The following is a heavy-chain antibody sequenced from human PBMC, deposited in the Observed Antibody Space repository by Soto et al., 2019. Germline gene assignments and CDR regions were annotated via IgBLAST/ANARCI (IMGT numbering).Heavy chain of an antibody. CDR1: GYTFTGYY. D-gene: IGHD3-9*01. J-gene: IGHJ3*02. CDR2: INPNSGGT. CDR3: AALGGLLTGYFAFDI. V-gene: IGHV1-2*02. Sequence: ASVKVSCKASGYTFTGYYMHWVRQAPGQGLEWMGWINPNSGGTNYAQKFQGRVTMTRDTSISTAYMELSRLRSDDTAVYYCAALGGLLTGYFAFDIWGQGTMVTVSS.